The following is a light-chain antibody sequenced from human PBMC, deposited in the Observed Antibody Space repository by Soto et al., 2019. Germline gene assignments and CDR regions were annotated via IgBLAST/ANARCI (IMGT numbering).Light chain of an antibody. CDR1: QDINRY. V-gene: IGKV1-33*01. Sequence: DIQLTQSPSSLSASVGDRVTITCQASQDINRYLNWYQQKPGKAPKLLIYDASNLQTGVPSRFSGSGSETSFTLIISSLQPEDIATYYCQQYDDDIRNFGGGTKVE. J-gene: IGKJ4*01. CDR3: QQYDDDIRN. CDR2: DAS.